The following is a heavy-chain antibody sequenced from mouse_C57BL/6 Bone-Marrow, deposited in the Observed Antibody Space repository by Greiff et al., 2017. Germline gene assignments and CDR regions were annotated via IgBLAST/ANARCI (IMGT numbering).Heavy chain of an antibody. CDR3: AISRRAMDY. CDR1: GYTFTSYW. V-gene: IGHV1-52*01. CDR2: IDPSDSET. J-gene: IGHJ4*01. Sequence: QVQLQQPGAELVRPGSSVKLSCKASGYTFTSYWMPWVKQRPIQGLEWLGNIDPSDSETHYTQKFKDKATLTVDKSYSTAYMQLSSLTSEYSAVYYCAISRRAMDYWGQGTSVTVAS.